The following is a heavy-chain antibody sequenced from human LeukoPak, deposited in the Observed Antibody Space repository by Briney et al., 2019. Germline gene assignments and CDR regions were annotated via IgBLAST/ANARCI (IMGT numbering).Heavy chain of an antibody. CDR2: TYHWSKWFN. CDR3: ARDLHGSRGEFDY. CDR1: GDSVTSGI. J-gene: IGHJ4*02. D-gene: IGHD3-16*01. Sequence: QTLSLTCAISGDSVTSGIWNWIRQSPSRGLEWLGRTYHWSKWFNDYAVSVESRMTINADTSRNQFSLQLNSVTPEDTAVYYCARDLHGSRGEFDYWGQGTLVTVSS. V-gene: IGHV6-1*01.